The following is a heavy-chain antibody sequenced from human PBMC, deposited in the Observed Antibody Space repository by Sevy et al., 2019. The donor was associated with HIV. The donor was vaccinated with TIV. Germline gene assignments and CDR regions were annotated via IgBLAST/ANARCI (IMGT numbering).Heavy chain of an antibody. J-gene: IGHJ4*02. CDR1: GFTFSNYG. CDR3: ARDVRGEGIRPGNLDY. V-gene: IGHV3-33*01. Sequence: GGSLRLSCAAFGFTFSNYGMQWVRQAPGKGLEWVAVIWNDGSNKYYADSVKGRFTTSRDNSSNTLYLQMNSLRAKDTAVYYCARDVRGEGIRPGNLDYWGQGTLVTVSS. D-gene: IGHD3-10*02. CDR2: IWNDGSNK.